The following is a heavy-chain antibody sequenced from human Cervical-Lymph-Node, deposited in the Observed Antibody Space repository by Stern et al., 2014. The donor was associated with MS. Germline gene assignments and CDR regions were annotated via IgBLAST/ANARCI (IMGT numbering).Heavy chain of an antibody. Sequence: EVQLVESGGGLVQPGGSLRLSCAASGFTFTSYSMNWVRQAPGKGLEWVSFISSSSSTIYYADSVKGRFTISRDNAKNSLYLQMNSLRAEDTAVYYCARDPNGGYDPGDAFDIWGQGTMVTVSS. V-gene: IGHV3-48*01. J-gene: IGHJ3*02. D-gene: IGHD5-12*01. CDR2: ISSSSSTI. CDR3: ARDPNGGYDPGDAFDI. CDR1: GFTFTSYS.